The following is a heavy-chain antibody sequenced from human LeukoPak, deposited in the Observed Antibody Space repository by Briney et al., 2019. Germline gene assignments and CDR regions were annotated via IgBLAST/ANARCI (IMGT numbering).Heavy chain of an antibody. CDR1: GFTFSSYS. CDR3: ARAVYCSGGSCYFDI. D-gene: IGHD2-15*01. CDR2: ISSSSSYI. Sequence: GGSLRLSCAASGFTFSSYSMNWVRQAPGKGLEWVPSISSSSSYIYYADSVKGRFTISRGNAKNSLYLQMNSLRAEDTAVYYCARAVYCSGGSCYFDIWGQGTMVTVSS. V-gene: IGHV3-21*01. J-gene: IGHJ3*02.